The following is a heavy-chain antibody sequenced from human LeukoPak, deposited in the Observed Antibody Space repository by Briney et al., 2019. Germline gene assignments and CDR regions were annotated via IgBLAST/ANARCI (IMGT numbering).Heavy chain of an antibody. V-gene: IGHV5-51*01. CDR2: IYPGDSDT. CDR1: GYSFTNYW. J-gene: IGHJ6*02. Sequence: PGESLKISCKGSGYSFTNYWIAWVRQMPGKGLEWMGIIYPGDSDTRYNPSLQGQVTISADTSMSTAYLQWSSLKASDTAMYYCARQEGFDFWSGYYTGYYHGMDVWGQGTTVTVSS. D-gene: IGHD3-3*01. CDR3: ARQEGFDFWSGYYTGYYHGMDV.